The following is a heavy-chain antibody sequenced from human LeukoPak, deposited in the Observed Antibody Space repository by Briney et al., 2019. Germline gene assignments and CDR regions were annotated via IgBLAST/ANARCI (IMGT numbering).Heavy chain of an antibody. CDR1: GFTFSSYW. CDR2: IKQDGSEK. CDR3: ARAIWSGYYTGMTPPDY. D-gene: IGHD3-3*01. J-gene: IGHJ4*02. V-gene: IGHV3-7*04. Sequence: GGSLRLSCAASGFTFSSYWMSWVRQAPGKGLEWVANIKQDGSEKYYVDSVKGRFTISRDNAKNSLYLRMNSPRAEDTAVYYCARAIWSGYYTGMTPPDYWGQGTLVTVSS.